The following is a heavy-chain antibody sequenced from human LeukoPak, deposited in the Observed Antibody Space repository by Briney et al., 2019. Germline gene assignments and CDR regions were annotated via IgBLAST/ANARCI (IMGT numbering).Heavy chain of an antibody. CDR2: IYPGDSDT. V-gene: IGHV5-51*01. Sequence: GESLKISWKGSVYSFTSYWIGWVRQMPGKGLEWMGIIYPGDSDTRYSPSFQGQVTISADKSISTAYLQWSSLKASDTAMYYCARRCSGHIYYFDYWGQGTLVTVSS. J-gene: IGHJ4*02. D-gene: IGHD6-19*01. CDR1: VYSFTSYW. CDR3: ARRCSGHIYYFDY.